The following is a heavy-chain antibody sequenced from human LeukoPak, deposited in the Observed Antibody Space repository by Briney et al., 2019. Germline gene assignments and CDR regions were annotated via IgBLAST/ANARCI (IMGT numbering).Heavy chain of an antibody. D-gene: IGHD2-15*01. Sequence: GGSLRLSCAASGFTFRNYAMNWVRQAPGKGLEWVSSIAATSGSTYYADSVKGRFSISRDNAKNTLYLQMNSLRAEDTAVYYCARDLVVVAGSRTTEYGMDVWAKGPRSPSP. CDR2: IAATSGST. CDR1: GFTFRNYA. CDR3: ARDLVVVAGSRTTEYGMDV. J-gene: IGHJ6*02. V-gene: IGHV3-23*01.